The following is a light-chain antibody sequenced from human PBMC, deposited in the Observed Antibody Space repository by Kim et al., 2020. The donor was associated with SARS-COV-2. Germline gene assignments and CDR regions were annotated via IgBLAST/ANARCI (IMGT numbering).Light chain of an antibody. CDR3: TSYRSSTTVV. Sequence: GPSITISCAGTSSDVGVYDYVSGHQQHPGKAPNLMIYDVSKRPSGVSNRFSGSKSGNTASLTIYGLQAEDEADYYCTSYRSSTTVVFGGGTKLTVL. CDR2: DVS. V-gene: IGLV2-14*04. J-gene: IGLJ2*01. CDR1: SSDVGVYDY.